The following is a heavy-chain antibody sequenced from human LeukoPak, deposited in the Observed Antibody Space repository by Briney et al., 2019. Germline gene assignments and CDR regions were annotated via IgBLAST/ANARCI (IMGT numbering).Heavy chain of an antibody. D-gene: IGHD5-18*01. CDR2: INWNGGST. Sequence: PGGSPRLSCAASGFTFDDYGMSWVRQAPGKGLEWVSGINWNGGSTGYADSVKGRFTISRDNAKNSLYLQMNSLRAEDTALYHCARRSYGYEDYWGQGTLVTVSS. CDR3: ARRSYGYEDY. J-gene: IGHJ4*02. V-gene: IGHV3-20*01. CDR1: GFTFDDYG.